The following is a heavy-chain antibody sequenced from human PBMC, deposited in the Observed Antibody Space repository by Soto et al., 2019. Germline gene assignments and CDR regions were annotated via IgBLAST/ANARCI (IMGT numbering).Heavy chain of an antibody. V-gene: IGHV5-51*01. J-gene: IGHJ6*02. Sequence: GESLKISGKGSGYKFSTYWIGWVRQMLGKGLEWMGIIYPGDSDTRYSPSFQGQVTISADKSISTAYLQWSSLKASDTAIYYCARPLSYDFWSGSFVWGQGTTVTVSS. D-gene: IGHD3-3*01. CDR3: ARPLSYDFWSGSFV. CDR1: GYKFSTYW. CDR2: IYPGDSDT.